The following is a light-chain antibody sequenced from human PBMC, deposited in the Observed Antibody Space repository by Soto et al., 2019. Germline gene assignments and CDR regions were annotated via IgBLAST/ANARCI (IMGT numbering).Light chain of an antibody. J-gene: IGLJ1*01. CDR1: SSNIGTYY. CDR3: ATWDDRLRAYV. Sequence: QSALTQPPSASGTPGQRVPISCSGSSSNIGTYYVDWYQQLPGTAPKLLIHRNGQRPSGVPDRFAGSKSGTSASLAISGLRSEDEADYYCATWDDRLRAYVIGAGTKLTVL. CDR2: RNG. V-gene: IGLV1-47*01.